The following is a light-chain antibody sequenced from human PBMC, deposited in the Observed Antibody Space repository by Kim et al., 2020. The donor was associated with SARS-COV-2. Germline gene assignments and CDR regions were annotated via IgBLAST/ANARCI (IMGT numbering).Light chain of an antibody. CDR3: QQYNDWLT. J-gene: IGKJ4*01. V-gene: IGKV3-15*01. CDR2: GVS. CDR1: QNIKSN. Sequence: EIVMAQSPATLSVSQGETATLFCRASQNIKSNLVWYQQKVGQPPRLLIYGVSTRAAGIPARFSGSGFGTQFTLTISSLQSEDSAIYYCQQYNDWLTFGGGTKVDIK.